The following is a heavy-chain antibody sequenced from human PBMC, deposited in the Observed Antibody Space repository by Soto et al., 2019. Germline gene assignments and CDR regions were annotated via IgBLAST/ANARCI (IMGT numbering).Heavy chain of an antibody. CDR3: ARDAYYYDSRTGPRTGWYFDL. CDR2: INPSGGST. D-gene: IGHD3-22*01. J-gene: IGHJ2*01. Sequence: GASVKVSCKASGYTFTSYYMHWVRQAPGQGLEWMGIINPSGGSTSYAQKFQGRVTMTRDTSTSTVYMELSSLRSEGTAVYYCARDAYYYDSRTGPRTGWYFDLWGRGTLVTVSS. V-gene: IGHV1-46*01. CDR1: GYTFTSYY.